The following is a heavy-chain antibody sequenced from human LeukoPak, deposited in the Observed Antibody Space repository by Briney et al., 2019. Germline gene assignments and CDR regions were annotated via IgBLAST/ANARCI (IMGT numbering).Heavy chain of an antibody. V-gene: IGHV3-23*01. Sequence: GGSLRLSCAASGFTFSSYAMSWVRQAPGKGLEWVSAISGSGGSTYYADSVKGRFTISRDNSKNTLYLQMNSLRAEDTAVYYRAKDTYDFLYYYYYTDVWGKGTTVTVSS. CDR2: ISGSGGST. CDR3: AKDTYDFLYYYYYTDV. CDR1: GFTFSSYA. D-gene: IGHD3-3*01. J-gene: IGHJ6*03.